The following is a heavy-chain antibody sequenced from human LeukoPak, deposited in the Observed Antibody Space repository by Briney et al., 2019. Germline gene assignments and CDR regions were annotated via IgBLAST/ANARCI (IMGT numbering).Heavy chain of an antibody. Sequence: VSVKVSCKASGYTFTSYGISWVRQAPGPGLEWMGWISAYNGNTNYAQKLQGRVAMTTDTSTSTAYMELRSLRSDDTAVYYCARDVRSGYLYYFDYWGQGTLVTVSS. CDR2: ISAYNGNT. J-gene: IGHJ4*02. CDR3: ARDVRSGYLYYFDY. CDR1: GYTFTSYG. D-gene: IGHD3-3*01. V-gene: IGHV1-18*01.